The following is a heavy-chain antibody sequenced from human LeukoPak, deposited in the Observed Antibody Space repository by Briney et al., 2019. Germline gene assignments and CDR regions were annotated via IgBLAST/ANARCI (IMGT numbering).Heavy chain of an antibody. CDR1: GGSISSSSYY. V-gene: IGHV4-39*07. Sequence: SETLSLTCTVSGGSISSSSYYWGWIRQPPGKGLEWIGSIYYSGSTYYNPSLKSRVTISVDTSKNQFSLKLSSVTAADTAVYYCARRIQLWSYVGYYYYYMDVWGKGTTVTVSS. D-gene: IGHD5-18*01. J-gene: IGHJ6*03. CDR2: IYYSGST. CDR3: ARRIQLWSYVGYYYYYMDV.